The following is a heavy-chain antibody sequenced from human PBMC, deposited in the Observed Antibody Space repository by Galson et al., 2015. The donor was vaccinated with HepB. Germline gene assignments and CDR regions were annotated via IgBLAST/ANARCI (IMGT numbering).Heavy chain of an antibody. CDR2: ISSNGGST. Sequence: SLRLSCAASGFTFSSYAMHWVRQAPGKGLEYVSAISSNGGSTYYANSVKGRFTISRDNSKNTLYLQMGSLRAEDMAVYYCARAGIGEKMTTVITWGQGTMVTVSS. V-gene: IGHV3-64*01. CDR1: GFTFSSYA. CDR3: ARAGIGEKMTTVIT. J-gene: IGHJ3*01. D-gene: IGHD4-17*01.